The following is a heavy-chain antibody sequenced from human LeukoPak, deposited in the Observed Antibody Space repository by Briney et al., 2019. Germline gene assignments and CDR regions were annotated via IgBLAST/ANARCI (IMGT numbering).Heavy chain of an antibody. CDR1: GFTFSSYA. J-gene: IGHJ5*02. V-gene: IGHV3-30*04. D-gene: IGHD3-10*01. Sequence: GGSLRLSCAASGFTFSSYAMHWVRQAPGKGLEWVAVISYDGSNKYYADSVKGRFTISRDNSKNTLYLQMNSLRAEDTAVYYCARGVDYYGSGSYYNAENWFDPWGQGTLVTVSS. CDR2: ISYDGSNK. CDR3: ARGVDYYGSGSYYNAENWFDP.